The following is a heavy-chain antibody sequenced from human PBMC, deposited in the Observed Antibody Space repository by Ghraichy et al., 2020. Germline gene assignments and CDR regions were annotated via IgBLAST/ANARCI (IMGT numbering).Heavy chain of an antibody. J-gene: IGHJ5*02. D-gene: IGHD6-13*01. CDR1: GGSISSYY. Sequence: SETLSLTCTVSGGSISSYYWSWIRQPPGKGLEWIGYIYYSGSTNYNPSLKSRVTISVDTSKNQFSLKLSSVTAADTAVYYCARDLRVDGETKYSSSSEDWFDPWGQGTLVTVSS. CDR2: IYYSGST. V-gene: IGHV4-59*01. CDR3: ARDLRVDGETKYSSSSEDWFDP.